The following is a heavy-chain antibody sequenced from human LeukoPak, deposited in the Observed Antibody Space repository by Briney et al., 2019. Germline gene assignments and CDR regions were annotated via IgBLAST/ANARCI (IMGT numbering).Heavy chain of an antibody. CDR2: INHSGST. J-gene: IGHJ4*02. V-gene: IGHV4-34*01. CDR3: ASSAQSSSSWSTFDY. CDR1: GGAFSGYY. Sequence: PSETLSLTCAVYGGAFSGYYWSWIRQPPGKGLEWIGEINHSGSTNYNPSLKSRVTISVDTSKNQFSLKLSSVTAADTAVYYCASSAQSSSSWSTFDYWGQGTLVTVSS. D-gene: IGHD6-13*01.